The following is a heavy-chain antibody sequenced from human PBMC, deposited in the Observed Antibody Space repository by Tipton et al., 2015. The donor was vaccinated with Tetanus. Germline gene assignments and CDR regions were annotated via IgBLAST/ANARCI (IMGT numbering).Heavy chain of an antibody. CDR2: IYYSGST. CDR1: GGSITSGGYY. J-gene: IGHJ4*02. CDR3: ARDQARGARGWNYFDY. V-gene: IGHV4-31*03. D-gene: IGHD1-26*01. Sequence: TLSLTCTVSGGSITSGGYYWSWIRQHPGKGLEWIGDIYYSGSTYYNPSLKSRVTISVVTSKNQFSLKLNSVTAADTAVYYCARDQARGARGWNYFDYWGQGTLVTVSS.